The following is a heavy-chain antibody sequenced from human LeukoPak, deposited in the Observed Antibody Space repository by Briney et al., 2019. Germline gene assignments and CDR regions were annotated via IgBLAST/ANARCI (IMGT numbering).Heavy chain of an antibody. D-gene: IGHD3-22*01. CDR3: ARSRTAYYRYFDS. CDR1: GGSISSGVSS. V-gene: IGHV4-30-2*01. J-gene: IGHJ4*02. Sequence: PSETLSLTCVVSGGSISSGVSSWSWIRQPPGKGLEWIGYIYHSETTYYNPSLQSRVTISVNRSKNRFSLKLTSVTAADTAVYYCARSRTAYYRYFDSWGQGTLVTVSS. CDR2: IYHSETT.